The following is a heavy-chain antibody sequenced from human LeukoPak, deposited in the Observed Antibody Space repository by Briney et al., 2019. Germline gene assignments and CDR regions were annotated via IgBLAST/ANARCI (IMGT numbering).Heavy chain of an antibody. CDR2: ISCDGRNK. CDR1: GFTFNMYG. D-gene: IGHD4-23*01. V-gene: IGHV3-30*18. CDR3: AKDDDGGKSQYYYGMAV. J-gene: IGHJ6*02. Sequence: GGSLRLSCAGSGFTFNMYGMHWVRQAPGKGLEWVSTISCDGRNKYYADSVKGRFTISRDNSKNTLYLQMNSLRAVDTAVYNCAKDDDGGKSQYYYGMAVWGQGTTVTVSS.